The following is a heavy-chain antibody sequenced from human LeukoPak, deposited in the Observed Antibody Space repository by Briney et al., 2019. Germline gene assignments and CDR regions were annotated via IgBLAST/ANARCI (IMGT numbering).Heavy chain of an antibody. CDR2: IIPIFGTA. CDR3: ARSGKVVVAANNWSDP. CDR1: GGTFSSYA. J-gene: IGHJ5*02. Sequence: SVKVSCKASGGTFSSYAISWVRQAPGQGLEWMGRIIPIFGTANYAQKFQGRVTITTDESTSTAYMELSSLRSEDTAVYYCARSGKVVVAANNWSDPWGQGTLVTVSS. V-gene: IGHV1-69*05. D-gene: IGHD2-15*01.